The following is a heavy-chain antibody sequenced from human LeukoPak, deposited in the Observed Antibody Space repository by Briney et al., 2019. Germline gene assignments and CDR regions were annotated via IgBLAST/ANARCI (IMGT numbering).Heavy chain of an antibody. D-gene: IGHD3-3*01. CDR1: GYTFTSYG. CDR3: ARDLERSGYSYYNFYYMAV. J-gene: IGHJ6*03. Sequence: ASVKVSCKASGYTFTSYGISWVRQAPGQGLEWMGWISAYNGNTNYAQKLQGRVTMTTDTSTSTAHMELNRLRSDDTAVYFCARDLERSGYSYYNFYYMAVWGKGTTVTMSS. V-gene: IGHV1-18*01. CDR2: ISAYNGNT.